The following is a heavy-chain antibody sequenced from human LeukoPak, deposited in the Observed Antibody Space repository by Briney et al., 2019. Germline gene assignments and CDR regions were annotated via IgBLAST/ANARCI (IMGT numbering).Heavy chain of an antibody. D-gene: IGHD3-9*01. CDR1: GFTFSSYS. J-gene: IGHJ3*02. V-gene: IGHV3-21*01. Sequence: GGSLRLSCAASGFTFSSYSMNWVRQAPGKGLEGVSSISSSSSYIYYADSVKGRFTISRDNAKNSLYLQMNSLRAEDTAVYYCARDRDYDILTGYGFDAFDIWGQGTMVTVSS. CDR2: ISSSSSYI. CDR3: ARDRDYDILTGYGFDAFDI.